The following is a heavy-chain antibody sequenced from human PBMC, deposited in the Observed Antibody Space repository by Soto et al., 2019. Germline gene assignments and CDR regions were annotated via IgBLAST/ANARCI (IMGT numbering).Heavy chain of an antibody. J-gene: IGHJ6*02. CDR3: ARQRAYVWGSYLGYYYYGMDV. V-gene: IGHV4-59*08. CDR1: GGSISSYY. D-gene: IGHD3-16*02. CDR2: IYYSGST. Sequence: SETLSLTCTVSGGSISSYYWSWIRQPPGKGLEWIGYIYYSGSTNYNPSLKSRVTISVDTSKNQFSLKLSSVTAADTAVYYCARQRAYVWGSYLGYYYYGMDVWGQRTTVTVSS.